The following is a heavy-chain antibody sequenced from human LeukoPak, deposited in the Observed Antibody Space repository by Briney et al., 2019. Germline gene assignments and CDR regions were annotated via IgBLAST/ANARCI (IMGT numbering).Heavy chain of an antibody. D-gene: IGHD3-10*01. Sequence: SETLSLTCTVSGDSISTSYYWGWIRQPPRKGLGWIGSIYHSGSTYYSPSLKSRVTISVDTSKNQFSLKLNSVTAADTAVYYCARHYGPWGQGTLVTVSS. CDR1: GDSISTSYY. J-gene: IGHJ5*02. V-gene: IGHV4-39*01. CDR2: IYHSGST. CDR3: ARHYGP.